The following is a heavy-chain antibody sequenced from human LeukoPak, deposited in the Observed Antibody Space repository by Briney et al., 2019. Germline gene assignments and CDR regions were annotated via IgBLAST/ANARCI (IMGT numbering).Heavy chain of an antibody. CDR3: AGASYDSSGVH. D-gene: IGHD3-22*01. J-gene: IGHJ4*02. V-gene: IGHV4-59*01. CDR2: IYYSGST. CDR1: GGSISSYY. Sequence: SETLSLTXTVSGGSISSYYWSWIRQPPRKGLEWIGYIYYSGSTNYNPSLKSRVTISVDTSKNQFSLKLSSVTAADTAVYYCAGASYDSSGVHWGQGTLVTVSS.